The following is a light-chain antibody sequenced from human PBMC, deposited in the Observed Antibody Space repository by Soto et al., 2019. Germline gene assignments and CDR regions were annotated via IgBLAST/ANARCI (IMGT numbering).Light chain of an antibody. CDR2: GAS. V-gene: IGKV3-20*01. Sequence: DTVLTQSPGTLSLSPGERATLSCRASQSVTSTYLAWYQQKPGQAPRLLIYGASTRATGIPDRFSGGGSGTDFTLTISRLEPEDFAVYYCQQYAYPPWTFVHGTKVEV. CDR1: QSVTSTY. CDR3: QQYAYPPWT. J-gene: IGKJ1*01.